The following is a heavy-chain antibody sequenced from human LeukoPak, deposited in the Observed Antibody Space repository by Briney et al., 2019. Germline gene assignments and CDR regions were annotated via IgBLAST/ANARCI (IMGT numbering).Heavy chain of an antibody. CDR1: GFTFSSYA. Sequence: GRSLRLSCAASGFTFSSYAMHWVRQAPGKGLEWVAVISYDGSNKYYADSVKGRFTISRDNSKNTLYLQMNSLRAEDTAVYYCASLGLVQGEDYFDYWGQGTLVTVSS. J-gene: IGHJ4*02. D-gene: IGHD6-19*01. CDR2: ISYDGSNK. CDR3: ASLGLVQGEDYFDY. V-gene: IGHV3-30*04.